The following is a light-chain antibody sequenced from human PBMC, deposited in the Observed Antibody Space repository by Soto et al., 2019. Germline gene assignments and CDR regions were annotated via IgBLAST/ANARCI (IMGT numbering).Light chain of an antibody. CDR2: DAS. CDR3: QHRYNWPLT. Sequence: IVLTQSPATLSVSPGETATLSCRASENINTYLAWYQQKPGQAPKLLIYDASNRATGIPARFSASGSGTDFTLSISSLEPEDFAVYCCQHRYNWPLTFGGGTKVEIK. V-gene: IGKV3-11*01. CDR1: ENINTY. J-gene: IGKJ4*01.